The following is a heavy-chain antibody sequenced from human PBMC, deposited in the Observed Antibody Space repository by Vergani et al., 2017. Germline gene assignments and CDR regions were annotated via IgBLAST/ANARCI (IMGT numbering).Heavy chain of an antibody. J-gene: IGHJ4*02. CDR2: INHSGST. D-gene: IGHD6-19*01. CDR3: ARGLGGVGSGWTFDY. Sequence: QVQLQQWGAGLLKPSETLSLTCAVYGGSFSGYYWSWIRQPPGKGLEWIGEINHSGSTNYNPSLKSRVTISVDTSKNQFSLKLSSVTAADTAVYYWARGLGGVGSGWTFDYGGQGSLVTVSS. V-gene: IGHV4-34*01. CDR1: GGSFSGYY.